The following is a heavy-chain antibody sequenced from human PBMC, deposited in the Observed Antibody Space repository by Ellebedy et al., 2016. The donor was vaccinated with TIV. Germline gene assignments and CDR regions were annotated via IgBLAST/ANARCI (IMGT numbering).Heavy chain of an antibody. CDR1: GFSFRSYW. V-gene: IGHV3-7*01. CDR2: IRQDGSDM. D-gene: IGHD1-26*01. CDR3: ATDGSYGDHVFPQHAFEI. J-gene: IGHJ3*02. Sequence: GESLKISCGASGFSFRSYWMTWVRQAPGKGLEWVANIRQDGSDMYYVDSVKGRFTISRDNAKNSLYLLMSSLRAEETAMYYCATDGSYGDHVFPQHAFEIWGQGTMVTVSS.